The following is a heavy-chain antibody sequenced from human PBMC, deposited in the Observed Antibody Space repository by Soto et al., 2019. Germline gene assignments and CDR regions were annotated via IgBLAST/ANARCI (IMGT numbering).Heavy chain of an antibody. CDR1: GFTFSSYA. Sequence: PGGSLRLSCAASGFTFSSYAMSWVRQAPGKGLEWVSSISATSGITHYADSVKGRFTISRDNSKNTLDLQMNSLRVEDTAMYYCAKRGELRINPFWFDPWGQGTLVTVSS. J-gene: IGHJ5*02. V-gene: IGHV3-23*01. D-gene: IGHD1-7*01. CDR3: AKRGELRINPFWFDP. CDR2: ISATSGIT.